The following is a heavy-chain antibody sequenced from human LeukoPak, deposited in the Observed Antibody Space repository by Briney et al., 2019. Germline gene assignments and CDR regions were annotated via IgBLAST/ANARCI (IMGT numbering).Heavy chain of an antibody. D-gene: IGHD5-24*01. Sequence: SQTLSLTCAISGDSVSSNSAAWSWIRQSPSRGLEWLGRTSYRSKWNNDYAVSVKSRITINPDTSKNQFSLQLSSVTPEDTAIYYCAREGDEGYLFDYWGQGTLVTVSS. CDR2: TSYRSKWNN. CDR1: GDSVSSNSAA. J-gene: IGHJ4*02. CDR3: AREGDEGYLFDY. V-gene: IGHV6-1*01.